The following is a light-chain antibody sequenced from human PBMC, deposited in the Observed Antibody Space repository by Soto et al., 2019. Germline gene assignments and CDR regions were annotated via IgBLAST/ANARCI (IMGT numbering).Light chain of an antibody. V-gene: IGKV1-39*01. Sequence: DIQMTQSPSSLSASVGDRVTITCRASQSISTYLNWYQQKPGKAPKLLIYDASSLQSGVPSRFSGSGFGTDFTLTISSLQPEDFATFYCQQSYSRPRTFGQGTKVEIK. CDR1: QSISTY. CDR2: DAS. CDR3: QQSYSRPRT. J-gene: IGKJ1*01.